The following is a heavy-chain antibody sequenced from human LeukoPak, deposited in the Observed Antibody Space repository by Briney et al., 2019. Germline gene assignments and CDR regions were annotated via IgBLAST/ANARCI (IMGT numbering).Heavy chain of an antibody. D-gene: IGHD2-21*01. J-gene: IGHJ6*03. CDR3: ARQVFSYYYMDV. CDR1: GYSFTSYG. V-gene: IGHV1-18*01. Sequence: ASVKVSCKASGYSFTSYGISWVREAPGQGLEWMVWISAYNGNTNYAQKLQGRVTMTTDTSTSTAYMELRSLRSDDTAVYYCARQVFSYYYMDVWGKGTTVTVSS. CDR2: ISAYNGNT.